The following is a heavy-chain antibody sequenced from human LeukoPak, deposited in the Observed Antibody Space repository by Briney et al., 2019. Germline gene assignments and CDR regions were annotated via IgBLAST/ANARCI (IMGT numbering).Heavy chain of an antibody. J-gene: IGHJ4*02. CDR2: ISAYNGNT. D-gene: IGHD2-15*01. Sequence: ASVKVSCKASGYTFTSYGISWVRQAPGQGLEWMGWISAYNGNTNYAQKLQGRVTMTTDTSTSTAYMELRSLRSDDTAVYYCARDVGVVVAATEHSPFDYWGQGTLVTVSS. CDR1: GYTFTSYG. V-gene: IGHV1-18*01. CDR3: ARDVGVVVAATEHSPFDY.